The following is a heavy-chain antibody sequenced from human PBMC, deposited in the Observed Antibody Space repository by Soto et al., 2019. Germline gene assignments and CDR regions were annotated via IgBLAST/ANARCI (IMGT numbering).Heavy chain of an antibody. CDR2: MSHSGGT. Sequence: SETLSLTCAVYGGFVSSGNYYWSWIRQPPGKGLEWIGEMSHSGGTHFNPSLKSRVTISVDTSKNQFSLKMSSVTAADTALYYCARVERGTATTVVDAFDIWGPGTMVTVS. CDR3: ARVERGTATTVVDAFDI. J-gene: IGHJ3*02. V-gene: IGHV4-61*01. D-gene: IGHD1-1*01. CDR1: GGFVSSGNYY.